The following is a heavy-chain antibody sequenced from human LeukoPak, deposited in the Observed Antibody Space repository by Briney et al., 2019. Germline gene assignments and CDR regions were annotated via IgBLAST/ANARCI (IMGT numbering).Heavy chain of an antibody. CDR2: ISAYNGNT. D-gene: IGHD3-10*01. Sequence: ASVKVSCKASGCTFTSYGISWVRQAPGQGLEWMGWISAYNGNTNYAQKLQGRVTMTTDTSTSTAYMELRSLRSDDTAVYCCAREPPYGSGSYSGYDYWGQGTLVTVSS. CDR1: GCTFTSYG. J-gene: IGHJ4*02. V-gene: IGHV1-18*01. CDR3: AREPPYGSGSYSGYDY.